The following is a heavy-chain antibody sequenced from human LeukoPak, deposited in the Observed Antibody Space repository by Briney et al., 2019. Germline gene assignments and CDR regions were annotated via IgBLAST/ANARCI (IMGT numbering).Heavy chain of an antibody. Sequence: ASVKVSCKASGYTFTSYGISWVRQAPGQGLEWMGWISAYNGNTNYAQKLQGRVTMTTDTSTSTAYMELRSLRSDDTAVYYCAREYYYDSSGTTHIVFDYWGQGTPVTVSS. CDR3: AREYYYDSSGTTHIVFDY. D-gene: IGHD3-22*01. CDR2: ISAYNGNT. CDR1: GYTFTSYG. J-gene: IGHJ4*02. V-gene: IGHV1-18*01.